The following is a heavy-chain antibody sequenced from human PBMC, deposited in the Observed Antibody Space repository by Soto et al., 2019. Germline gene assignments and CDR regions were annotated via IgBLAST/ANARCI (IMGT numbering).Heavy chain of an antibody. Sequence: ASVKVSCKASGYTFTSYGIIWVRQAPGQGLERMGWISAYNGNTNYAQKLQGRVTMTTDTSTSTAYMELRSLRSDDTAVYYCARYCSSTSCYFGYYYYYMDVWGKGTTVTVSS. V-gene: IGHV1-18*01. D-gene: IGHD2-2*01. CDR1: GYTFTSYG. CDR3: ARYCSSTSCYFGYYYYYMDV. CDR2: ISAYNGNT. J-gene: IGHJ6*03.